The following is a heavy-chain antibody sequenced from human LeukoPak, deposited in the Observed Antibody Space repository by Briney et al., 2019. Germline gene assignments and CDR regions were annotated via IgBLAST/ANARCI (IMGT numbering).Heavy chain of an antibody. CDR2: IRGNADTT. D-gene: IGHD3-22*01. CDR1: GFIFNNYG. CDR3: AKGHGDASGYYYFDS. Sequence: GGSLRLSCAASGFIFNNYGMSRVRQAPGKGLEWVSAIRGNADTTYYADSVKGRFTIFRDNYNNMLYLQMNSLRVEDTAVYYCAKGHGDASGYYYFDSWGQGTLVTVSS. J-gene: IGHJ4*02. V-gene: IGHV3-23*01.